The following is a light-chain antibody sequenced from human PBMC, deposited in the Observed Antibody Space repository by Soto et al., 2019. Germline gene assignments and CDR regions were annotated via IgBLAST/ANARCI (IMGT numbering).Light chain of an antibody. CDR1: QSVRSSY. Sequence: PGERVTLSCRASQSVRSSYFTWYQQKPGQAPGLLISGAFNRAAGISARFSGSGSGSDFTLTISSLEPEDSAVYYWQQRNILPPVTFGQGTRLDI. V-gene: IGKV3D-20*02. J-gene: IGKJ5*01. CDR2: GAF. CDR3: QQRNILPPVT.